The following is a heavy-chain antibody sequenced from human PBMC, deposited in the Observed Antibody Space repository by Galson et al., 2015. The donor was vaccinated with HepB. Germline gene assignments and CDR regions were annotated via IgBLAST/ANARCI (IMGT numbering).Heavy chain of an antibody. J-gene: IGHJ4*02. D-gene: IGHD4-11*01. CDR2: IRSKANSYAT. CDR3: TRHYSKSDY. V-gene: IGHV3-73*01. Sequence: SLRLSCAASGFTFSGSAMHWVRQASGKGLEWVGRIRSKANSYATAYAASVKGRFTISRDDSKNTAYLQMNSLKTEDTAVYYCTRHYSKSDYWGQGTLVTVSS. CDR1: GFTFSGSA.